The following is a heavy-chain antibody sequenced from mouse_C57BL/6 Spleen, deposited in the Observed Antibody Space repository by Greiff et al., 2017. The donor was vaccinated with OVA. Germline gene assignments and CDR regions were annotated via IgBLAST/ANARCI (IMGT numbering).Heavy chain of an antibody. CDR1: GYTFTDYY. CDR2: INPYNGGT. D-gene: IGHD3-2*02. Sequence: VQLQQSGPVLVKPGASVKMSCKASGYTFTDYYMNWVKQSHGKSLEWIGVINPYNGGTSYNQKFKGKATLTVDKSSSTAYMELNSLTSEDSAVYYCARAQGSGYDFDYWGQGTTLTVSS. CDR3: ARAQGSGYDFDY. J-gene: IGHJ2*01. V-gene: IGHV1-19*01.